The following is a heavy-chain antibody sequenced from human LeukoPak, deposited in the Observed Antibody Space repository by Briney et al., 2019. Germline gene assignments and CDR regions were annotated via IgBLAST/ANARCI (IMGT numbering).Heavy chain of an antibody. D-gene: IGHD3-22*01. J-gene: IGHJ5*02. Sequence: GASVKVSCKASGYTFTGSYMRWVRQAPGQGLEWMGWINPNSGGTNYAQKFQGRVTMTRDTSISTAYMELSRLRSDDTAVYYCARGGDSSGYSIDPWGQGTLVTVSS. CDR3: ARGGDSSGYSIDP. CDR1: GYTFTGSY. CDR2: INPNSGGT. V-gene: IGHV1-2*02.